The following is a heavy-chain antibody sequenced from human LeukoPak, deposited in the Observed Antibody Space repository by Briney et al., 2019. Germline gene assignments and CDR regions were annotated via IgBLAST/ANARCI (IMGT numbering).Heavy chain of an antibody. CDR1: GGSFSGYY. CDR3: ARHGAQLVYFDY. D-gene: IGHD6-13*01. Sequence: SETLSLTCAVYGGSFSGYYWSWIRQPPGKGLEWIGEINHSGSTNYNPSLKSRVTISVDTSKNQFSLKLSSVTAADTAVYYCARHGAQLVYFDYWGQGTLVTVSS. V-gene: IGHV4-34*01. J-gene: IGHJ4*02. CDR2: INHSGST.